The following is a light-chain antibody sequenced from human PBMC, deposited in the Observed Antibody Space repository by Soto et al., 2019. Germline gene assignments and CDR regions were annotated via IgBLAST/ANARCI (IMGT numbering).Light chain of an antibody. V-gene: IGKV1-33*01. CDR2: DAS. Sequence: DIQMTQSPSSLSASLGDRVTITCQASQGIRNNVNWYQQKPGKAPNLLINDASILEAGVPSRFSGSGFGTDFTFTISSLQPEDIATYYCQQFDDLPWTFGQGTKVEIK. CDR3: QQFDDLPWT. CDR1: QGIRNN. J-gene: IGKJ1*01.